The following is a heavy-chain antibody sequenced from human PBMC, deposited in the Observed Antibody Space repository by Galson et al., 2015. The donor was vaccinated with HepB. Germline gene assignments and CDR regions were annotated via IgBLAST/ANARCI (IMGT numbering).Heavy chain of an antibody. CDR2: ISYDGSNK. J-gene: IGHJ3*02. CDR1: GFTFSSYA. D-gene: IGHD3-10*01. V-gene: IGHV3-30*04. Sequence: SLRLSCAASGFTFSSYAMHWVRQAPGKGLEWVAVISYDGSNKYYADSVKGRFTISRDNSKNTLYLQMNSLRAEDTAVYYCARDRGFGELLSPLGAFDIWGQGTMVTVSS. CDR3: ARDRGFGELLSPLGAFDI.